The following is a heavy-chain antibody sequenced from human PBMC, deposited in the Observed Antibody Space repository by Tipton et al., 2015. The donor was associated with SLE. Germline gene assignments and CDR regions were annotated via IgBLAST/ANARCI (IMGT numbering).Heavy chain of an antibody. CDR2: IKEDGSEK. J-gene: IGHJ4*02. CDR1: GFTFSNSW. Sequence: SLRLSCAASGFTFSNSWMHWVRLAPGKGLEWVANIKEDGSEKHYVDSVKDRLTISRDNAKNTLYLQMNSLRDEDTAVYYCARGKYYFDYWGQGALVTVSS. CDR3: ARGKYYFDY. V-gene: IGHV3-7*01. D-gene: IGHD2/OR15-2a*01.